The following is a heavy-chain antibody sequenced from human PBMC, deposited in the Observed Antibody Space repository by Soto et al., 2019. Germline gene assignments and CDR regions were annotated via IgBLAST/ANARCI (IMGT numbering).Heavy chain of an antibody. CDR2: ISTYSGDT. D-gene: IGHD5-12*01. CDR1: GYPFFTYD. J-gene: IGHJ5*02. Sequence: VASVKVSCTASGYPFFTYDISWVRQAPGQGLEWMGWISTYSGDTKYAQKFQGRVTMTTDTSTTTAYLELRSLRSDDTAVYYCARHHGPTTSENWFDPWGQGTLVTVSS. CDR3: ARHHGPTTSENWFDP. V-gene: IGHV1-18*01.